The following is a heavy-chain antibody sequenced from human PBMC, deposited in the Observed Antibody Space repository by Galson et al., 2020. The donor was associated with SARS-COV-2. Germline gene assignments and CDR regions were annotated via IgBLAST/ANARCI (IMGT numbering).Heavy chain of an antibody. Sequence: TGGSLRLSCAASGFTFSSHAMTWVRQAPGKGLEWVSTISGSGGSTYYADSVKGRFTMSRDKSKNKVYLQMNSLRDEDTALYYCAKDQTTFGGDGMDVWGQGTTVTVSS. CDR3: AKDQTTFGGDGMDV. CDR1: GFTFSSHA. J-gene: IGHJ6*02. CDR2: ISGSGGST. V-gene: IGHV3-23*01. D-gene: IGHD3-16*01.